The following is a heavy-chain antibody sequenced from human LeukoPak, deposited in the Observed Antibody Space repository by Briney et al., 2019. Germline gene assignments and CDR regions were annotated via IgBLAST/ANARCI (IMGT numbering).Heavy chain of an antibody. Sequence: ASVKVSRKASGYTFTGYYMHWVRQAPGHGLGWRGWINPNSGGTNYAQKFQGRVTMTRDTSISTAYMELSRLRSDDTAVYYCAREAPYGGFDYWGQGTLVTVSS. V-gene: IGHV1-2*02. D-gene: IGHD4/OR15-4a*01. J-gene: IGHJ4*02. CDR3: AREAPYGGFDY. CDR1: GYTFTGYY. CDR2: INPNSGGT.